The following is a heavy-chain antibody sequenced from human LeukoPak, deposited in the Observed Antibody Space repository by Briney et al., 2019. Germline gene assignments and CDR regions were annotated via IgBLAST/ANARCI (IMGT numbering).Heavy chain of an antibody. CDR1: GFTFSSYE. CDR3: ARTPRIAAAGNYYYYGMDV. J-gene: IGHJ6*02. D-gene: IGHD6-13*01. CDR2: ISSSGSTI. Sequence: GGSLRLSCAASGFTFSSYEMSWVRQAPGKWLEWVSYISSSGSTIYYADSVKGRFTISRDNAKNSLYLQMNSLRAEDTAVYYCARTPRIAAAGNYYYYGMDVWGQGTTVTVSS. V-gene: IGHV3-48*03.